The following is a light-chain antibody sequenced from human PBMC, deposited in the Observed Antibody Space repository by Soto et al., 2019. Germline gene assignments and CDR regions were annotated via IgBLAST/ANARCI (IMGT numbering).Light chain of an antibody. CDR1: QSVDSTF. CDR3: QQYMSSVT. V-gene: IGKV3-20*01. CDR2: GAY. Sequence: EIVLTQSPGSLSLSPGERATLSCRASQSVDSTFFAWYQKKPGQAPSILIYGAYKRATGVPDRFSGSGSGIDFTLTISRLEHEDFALYYCQQYMSSVTFGQGTKGEI. J-gene: IGKJ1*01.